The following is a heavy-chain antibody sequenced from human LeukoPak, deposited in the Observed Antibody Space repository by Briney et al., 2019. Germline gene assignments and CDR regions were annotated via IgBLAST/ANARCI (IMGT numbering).Heavy chain of an antibody. V-gene: IGHV3-23*01. D-gene: IGHD2-21*01. CDR2: ISGSGGST. Sequence: PGGSLRLSCAASGFTFSSYAMSWVRQAPGKGLEWVSAISGSGGSTYYADSVKGRFSISRDNSKNTLYLQMDSLRGEDTAVYYCAKDFRIGYSAHFDYWGQGALVTASS. CDR3: AKDFRIGYSAHFDY. CDR1: GFTFSSYA. J-gene: IGHJ4*02.